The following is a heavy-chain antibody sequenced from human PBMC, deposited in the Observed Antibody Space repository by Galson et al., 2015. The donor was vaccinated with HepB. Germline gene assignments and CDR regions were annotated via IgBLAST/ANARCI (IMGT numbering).Heavy chain of an antibody. CDR3: ARRPSITGWYFYYMDV. D-gene: IGHD3-10*01. Sequence: SLRLSCAASGFTFSSHSMYRVRQAPGKGMEWVTFISSSSSYINYAASVKGRFTISRDNAKRSLYLQMNRLRADDTAVYYCARRPSITGWYFYYMDVWGKGTTVTVSS. J-gene: IGHJ6*03. CDR1: GFTFSSHS. CDR2: ISSSSSYI. V-gene: IGHV3-21*01.